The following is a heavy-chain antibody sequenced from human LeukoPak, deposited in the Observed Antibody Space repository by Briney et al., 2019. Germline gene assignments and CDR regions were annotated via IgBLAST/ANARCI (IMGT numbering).Heavy chain of an antibody. Sequence: SETLSLTCTVSGGSISSSSYYWGWLRQPPGKGLEWIGSIYYSGSTYYNPSLKSRVTISVDTSKNQFSLKLSSVTAADTAVYYCARGPAYYYDSSGYPFDYWGQGTLVTVSS. CDR3: ARGPAYYYDSSGYPFDY. CDR1: GGSISSSSYY. D-gene: IGHD3-22*01. V-gene: IGHV4-39*07. J-gene: IGHJ4*02. CDR2: IYYSGST.